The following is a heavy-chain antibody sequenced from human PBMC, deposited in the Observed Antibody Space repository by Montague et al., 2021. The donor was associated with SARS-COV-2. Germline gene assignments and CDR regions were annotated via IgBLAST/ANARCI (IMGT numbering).Heavy chain of an antibody. D-gene: IGHD2-2*01. V-gene: IGHV4-39*01. CDR1: GGSISSPDYY. CDR3: ARQLSSYCSTNKCYPYDSDV. Sequence: SETLSLTCTVSGGSISSPDYYWGWIRQSPGKGLEWIGSISYAGRTYYNPSLRSRVSFSMDTSKSHFSLSLNSVTAADTAVYFCARQLSSYCSTNKCYPYDSDVWGQGAMVTVSS. CDR2: ISYAGRT. J-gene: IGHJ6*02.